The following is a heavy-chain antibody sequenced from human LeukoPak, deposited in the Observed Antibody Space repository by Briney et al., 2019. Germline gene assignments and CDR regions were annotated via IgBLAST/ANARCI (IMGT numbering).Heavy chain of an antibody. J-gene: IGHJ4*02. V-gene: IGHV3-74*01. D-gene: IGHD1-26*01. Sequence: GGSLRLSCAASGFTFDDYGMSWVRQAPGKGQVWVSRINSDGSSTSYADSVKGRFTISRDNAKNTLYLQMNSLRAEDTAVYYCARGWEGYFDYWGQGTLVTVSS. CDR1: GFTFDDYG. CDR2: INSDGSST. CDR3: ARGWEGYFDY.